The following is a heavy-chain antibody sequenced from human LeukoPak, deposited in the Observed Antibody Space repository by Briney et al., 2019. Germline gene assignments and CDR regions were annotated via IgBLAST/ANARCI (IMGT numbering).Heavy chain of an antibody. CDR2: IRTKANTYAT. D-gene: IGHD3-22*01. Sequence: GGSLKLSCAASGFSFSDSAMHWVRQASGKGPEWVGRIRTKANTYATAYAASVKGRFTISRDVSKNTAYLQMSSLKTDDTAVYYCTRKSNSDISDYWFEFDHWGLGTLVTVSS. CDR3: TRKSNSDISDYWFEFDH. V-gene: IGHV3-73*01. CDR1: GFSFSDSA. J-gene: IGHJ4*02.